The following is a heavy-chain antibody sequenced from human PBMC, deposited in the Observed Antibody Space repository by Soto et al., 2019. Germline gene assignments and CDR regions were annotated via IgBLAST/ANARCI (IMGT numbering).Heavy chain of an antibody. D-gene: IGHD4-4*01. CDR1: GFTFSSYW. Sequence: GGSLRLSGAASGFTFSSYWISWVRQAPGKGLEWVANIKQDGSEKYYVDSVKGRFTIARDNAKNSLYLQMNSLRAEDTAVYYCAREVNYPYYYYYMDVWGKGTTVTVSS. V-gene: IGHV3-7*01. J-gene: IGHJ6*03. CDR2: IKQDGSEK. CDR3: AREVNYPYYYYYMDV.